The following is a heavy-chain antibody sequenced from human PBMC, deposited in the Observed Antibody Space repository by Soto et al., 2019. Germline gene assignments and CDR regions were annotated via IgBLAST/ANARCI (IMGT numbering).Heavy chain of an antibody. Sequence: QVQLQQWGAGLVKPSETLSLTCAVYGGSFNGYYWGWIRQSPMKGLEWIGEINHSGSTNYNPSFRVQVAISVDASNNQFSLRLASMTAADTALYYCARGDYCSDGICYKTSTDYWGQGTQVTVSS. CDR3: ARGDYCSDGICYKTSTDY. CDR1: GGSFNGYY. CDR2: INHSGST. V-gene: IGHV4-34*01. D-gene: IGHD2-15*01. J-gene: IGHJ4*02.